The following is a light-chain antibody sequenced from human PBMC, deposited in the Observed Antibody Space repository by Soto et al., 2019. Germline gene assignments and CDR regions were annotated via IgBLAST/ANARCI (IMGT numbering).Light chain of an antibody. J-gene: IGLJ2*01. CDR1: SSDVGSYNL. CDR2: DVS. CDR3: CSYAGSSTVV. Sequence: QSVLTQPAPVSGSPGQSITISCTGTSSDVGSYNLVSWYQQHPGKAPKLMIYDVSKRPSGVSNRFSGSKSGNTASLTISGLQAEDEADYCCCSYAGSSTVVFGGGTKLTVL. V-gene: IGLV2-23*02.